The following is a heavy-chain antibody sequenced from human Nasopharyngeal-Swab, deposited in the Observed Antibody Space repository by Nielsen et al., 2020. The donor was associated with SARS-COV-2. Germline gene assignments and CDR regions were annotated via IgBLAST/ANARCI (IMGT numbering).Heavy chain of an antibody. CDR3: ASDSSSWYAYFDY. Sequence: SLKISCAASGFTFDDYAMHWVRQAPGKGLEWVSGISWNSGSIGHADSVKGRFTISRDNAKNSLYLQMNSLRAEDTALYYCASDSSSWYAYFDYWGQGTLVTVSS. V-gene: IGHV3-9*01. D-gene: IGHD6-13*01. J-gene: IGHJ4*02. CDR2: ISWNSGSI. CDR1: GFTFDDYA.